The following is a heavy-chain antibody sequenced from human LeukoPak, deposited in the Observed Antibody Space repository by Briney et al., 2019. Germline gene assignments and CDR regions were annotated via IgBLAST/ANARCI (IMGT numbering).Heavy chain of an antibody. Sequence: SETLSLTCSVSGGSIISYYWSWIRKSPGQGLDWIAYIYHSGRTNYNPALKSRVTISVDTSKNRLSLKLSSVTAADTAVYYCARTLDSGTPDYWGQGILVTVSS. CDR1: GGSIISYY. V-gene: IGHV4-59*01. J-gene: IGHJ4*02. CDR2: IYHSGRT. D-gene: IGHD2-15*01. CDR3: ARTLDSGTPDY.